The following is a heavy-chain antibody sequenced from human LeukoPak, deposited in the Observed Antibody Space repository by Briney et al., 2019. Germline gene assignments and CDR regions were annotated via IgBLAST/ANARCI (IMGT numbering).Heavy chain of an antibody. CDR2: IGWNSGGI. Sequence: GRSLRLSCAASGFTFDDYAMHWVRQAPGKGLEWVSGIGWNSGGIVYADSVKGRFTISRDNAKNSLYLQMNSLGAEDTALYYCVKVTAAGFVDHWGQGTLVTVSS. J-gene: IGHJ4*02. D-gene: IGHD6-13*01. V-gene: IGHV3-9*01. CDR3: VKVTAAGFVDH. CDR1: GFTFDDYA.